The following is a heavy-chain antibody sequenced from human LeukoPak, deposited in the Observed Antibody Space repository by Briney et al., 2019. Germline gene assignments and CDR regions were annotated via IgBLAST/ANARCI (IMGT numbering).Heavy chain of an antibody. CDR1: GYTFTSYY. CDR3: ARERIVVVPAAMLSDYWYFDL. V-gene: IGHV1-46*01. D-gene: IGHD2-2*01. Sequence: ASVKVSCKASGYTFTSYYMHWVRQAPGQGLERMGIINPSGGSTSYAQKFQGRVTMTRDTSTSTVYMELSSLRSEDTAVYYCARERIVVVPAAMLSDYWYFDLWGRGTLVTVSS. CDR2: INPSGGST. J-gene: IGHJ2*01.